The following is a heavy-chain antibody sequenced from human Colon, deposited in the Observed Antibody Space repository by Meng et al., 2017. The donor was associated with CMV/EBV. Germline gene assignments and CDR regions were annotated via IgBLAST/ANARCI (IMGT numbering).Heavy chain of an antibody. CDR3: VSGVTGRPESDS. D-gene: IGHD2-8*01. CDR2: ITGSGSSK. Sequence: GESLKISCEVSGVNFRDFAMSWVRQAPGKGLEWVSAITGSGSSKYYADSVKGRFTISRDNSKNSIHLQMSSLRAEDTAVYYCVSGVTGRPESDSWGQGTLVTVSS. CDR1: GVNFRDFA. J-gene: IGHJ4*02. V-gene: IGHV3-23*01.